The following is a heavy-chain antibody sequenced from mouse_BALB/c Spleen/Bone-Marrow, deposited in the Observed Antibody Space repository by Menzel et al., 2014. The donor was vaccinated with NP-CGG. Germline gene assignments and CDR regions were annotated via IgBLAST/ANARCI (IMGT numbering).Heavy chain of an antibody. Sequence: DVKLVESGGGLVQPKGSLKLSCAASGFTFNTYAMNWVRQAPGKGLEWVARIRSKSNNYATYYADSVKDRFTISRDDSQNMLYLQMHNLKTEDTAMYYCVRHQIYPWYFDVWGAGTTVTVSS. D-gene: IGHD2-1*01. CDR3: VRHQIYPWYFDV. CDR2: IRSKSNNYAT. J-gene: IGHJ1*01. V-gene: IGHV10-1*02. CDR1: GFTFNTYA.